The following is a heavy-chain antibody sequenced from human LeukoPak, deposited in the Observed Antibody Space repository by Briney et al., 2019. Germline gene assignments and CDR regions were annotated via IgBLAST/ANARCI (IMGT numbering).Heavy chain of an antibody. V-gene: IGHV3-30*04. CDR1: GFTFSSYA. J-gene: IGHJ4*02. CDR3: ARGRHDFWSGYRSPNY. CDR2: ISYDGSNK. Sequence: GGSLRLSCAASGFTFSSYAMHWVRQAPGKGLEWVAVISYDGSNKYYADSVKGRFTISRDNSKNTLYLQMNSLRAEDTAVYYCARGRHDFWSGYRSPNYWGQGILVTVSS. D-gene: IGHD3-3*01.